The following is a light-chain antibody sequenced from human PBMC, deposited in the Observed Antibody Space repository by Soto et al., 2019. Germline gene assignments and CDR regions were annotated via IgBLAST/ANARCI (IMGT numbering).Light chain of an antibody. CDR3: LLSYSGARGGV. CDR1: TGPVTSGHY. V-gene: IGLV7-46*01. Sequence: QTVVTQAPSLTVSPGGTVTLTCGSSTGPVTSGHYPYWFQQKPGQAPRTLIYDTSNKHSWTPARFSGSLLGGRAALTLSGAQPEDEAEYYCLLSYSGARGGVFGGGTKVTVL. J-gene: IGLJ2*01. CDR2: DTS.